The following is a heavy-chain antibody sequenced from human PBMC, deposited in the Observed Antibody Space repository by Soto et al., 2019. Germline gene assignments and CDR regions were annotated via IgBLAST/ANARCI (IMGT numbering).Heavy chain of an antibody. CDR1: GYTFTSYD. D-gene: IGHD3-10*01. J-gene: IGHJ3*02. Sequence: QVQLVQSGAEVKKPGASVKVSCKASGYTFTSYDINWVRQATGQGLEWMGWMNPNSGNTGYAQKCQGRVTMTRNTSISTAYMELSSLRSEDTAVYYCARCINYYASGDDAFDIWGQGTMVTVSS. CDR2: MNPNSGNT. V-gene: IGHV1-8*01. CDR3: ARCINYYASGDDAFDI.